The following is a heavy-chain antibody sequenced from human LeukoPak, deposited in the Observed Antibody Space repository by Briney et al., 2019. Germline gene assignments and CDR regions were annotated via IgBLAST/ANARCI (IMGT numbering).Heavy chain of an antibody. CDR3: ANSHYYGSGSYLHFFDN. J-gene: IGHJ4*02. Sequence: PSETLSLTCAVYGGSFSGYYWSWIRQPPGKGLEWIGYIYYSGSTKYNPSLKSRVTIVVATSKNQFSLKLSSVTAADTAVYYCANSHYYGSGSYLHFFDNWGQGTLVTVSS. CDR2: IYYSGST. D-gene: IGHD3-10*01. CDR1: GGSFSGYY. V-gene: IGHV4-59*08.